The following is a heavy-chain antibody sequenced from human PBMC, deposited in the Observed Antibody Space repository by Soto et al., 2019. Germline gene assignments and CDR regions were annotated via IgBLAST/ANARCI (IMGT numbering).Heavy chain of an antibody. CDR1: GXSLISSYFY. CDR2: IFYLGSS. D-gene: IGHD3-3*02. J-gene: IGHJ5*02. Sequence: XTLSLPCTVSGXSLISSYFYWGWVRQPPGKGLEWIGSIFYLGSSYYNPSLKSRVTMSVDTSKNQFSLRLRSLTAADTALYFCARHSLALRKNNWFDPWGQGIMVTVS. V-gene: IGHV4-39*01. CDR3: ARHSLALRKNNWFDP.